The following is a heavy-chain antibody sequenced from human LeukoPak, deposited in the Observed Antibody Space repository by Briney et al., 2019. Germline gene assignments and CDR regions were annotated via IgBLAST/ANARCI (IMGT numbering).Heavy chain of an antibody. V-gene: IGHV3-30*02. D-gene: IGHD3-3*01. Sequence: GGSLRLSCAASGFGFSGYGMHWVRQTPGKGLEWVAFIRYDGSTKDYADSVRGRFTISRDNSKNTLYLQMNSLRDEDTAVYYCAPSILGVAPPGGGANYWGQGTLVTVSS. CDR2: IRYDGSTK. J-gene: IGHJ4*02. CDR3: APSILGVAPPGGGANY. CDR1: GFGFSGYG.